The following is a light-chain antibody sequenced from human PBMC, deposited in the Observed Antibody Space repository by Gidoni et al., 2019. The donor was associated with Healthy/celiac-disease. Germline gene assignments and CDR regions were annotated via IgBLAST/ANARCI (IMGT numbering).Light chain of an antibody. V-gene: IGKV3-11*01. CDR2: DAT. Sequence: ELVLTQSPATLSLSPGERATLSCSASQSVSSYLAWYQQKPGQAPRLLIYDATNRATGIPAWISGSGSGTDFTLTISSLEPEDFAVYCCQRRSNWPSFGGGTKVEIK. CDR1: QSVSSY. J-gene: IGKJ4*01. CDR3: QRRSNWPS.